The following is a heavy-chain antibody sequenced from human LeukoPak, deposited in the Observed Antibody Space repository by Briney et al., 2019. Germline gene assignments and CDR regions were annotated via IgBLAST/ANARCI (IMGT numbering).Heavy chain of an antibody. CDR3: AKQNWPSRLYYFDY. D-gene: IGHD1-1*01. Sequence: PGGSLRPSCAASGFTFSSYGMHWVRQAPGKGLEWVAFIRYDGSNKYYADSVKGRFTISRDNSKNTLYLQMNSLRAEDTAVYYCAKQNWPSRLYYFDYWGQGALVTVSS. CDR1: GFTFSSYG. J-gene: IGHJ4*02. V-gene: IGHV3-30*02. CDR2: IRYDGSNK.